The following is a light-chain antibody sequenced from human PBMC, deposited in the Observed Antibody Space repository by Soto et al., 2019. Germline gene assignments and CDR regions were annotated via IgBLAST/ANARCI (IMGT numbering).Light chain of an antibody. CDR1: QSISRY. CDR2: GAS. Sequence: IVLTQSPGTLSLSPGERTTLSCGASQSISRYLAWYQQKPGQGPTLLIYGASSRATGTPARFSGSGSGTDFTLPINRLEPEDFALYYCQQYGSSPPTFGQGTKVDIK. V-gene: IGKV3-20*01. CDR3: QQYGSSPPT. J-gene: IGKJ1*01.